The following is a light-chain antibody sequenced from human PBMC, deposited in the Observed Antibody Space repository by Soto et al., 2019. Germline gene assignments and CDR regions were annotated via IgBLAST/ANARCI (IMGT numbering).Light chain of an antibody. Sequence: QSVLTQPPSTSGTPGQRVTISCSGTTSNIGSNGVNWYQQLPGTAPQLLIYSNYQRPSGVPDRFSGSKSGTSAALAISGLLSEDEADNYCAAWDASLNGSVFGGGTKLTVL. V-gene: IGLV1-44*01. J-gene: IGLJ2*01. CDR1: TSNIGSNG. CDR3: AAWDASLNGSV. CDR2: SNY.